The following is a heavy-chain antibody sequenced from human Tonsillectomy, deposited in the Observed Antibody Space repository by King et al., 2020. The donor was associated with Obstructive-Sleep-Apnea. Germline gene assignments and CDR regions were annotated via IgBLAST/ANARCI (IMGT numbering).Heavy chain of an antibody. CDR2: IKEDGSDK. J-gene: IGHJ4*02. V-gene: IGHV3-7*01. CDR1: GLTYSNHW. Sequence: VQLVESGGGLVQPGESLRLSCAVAGLTYSNHWMSCVRQAPGKGLEWVAKIKEDGSDKYYVDSVKGRFTISRDNAKNSLYLQMNSLRVEDTAMYYCVRGGYTYDYWGQGTLVIVSS. CDR3: VRGGYTYDY. D-gene: IGHD5-18*01.